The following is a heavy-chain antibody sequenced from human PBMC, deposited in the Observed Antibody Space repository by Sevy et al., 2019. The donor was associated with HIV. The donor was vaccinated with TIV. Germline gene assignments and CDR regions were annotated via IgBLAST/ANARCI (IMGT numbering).Heavy chain of an antibody. CDR3: AKGPICIVVEYMDV. Sequence: GGSLRLSCAASGFTFSSYGMHWVRQAPGKGLEWVAVISYDGSNKYYADSVKGRFTISRDNSKNTLYLQMNSLRAEDTAVYYCAKGPICIVVEYMDVWGKGTTVTVSS. CDR1: GFTFSSYG. D-gene: IGHD2-15*01. J-gene: IGHJ6*03. CDR2: ISYDGSNK. V-gene: IGHV3-30*18.